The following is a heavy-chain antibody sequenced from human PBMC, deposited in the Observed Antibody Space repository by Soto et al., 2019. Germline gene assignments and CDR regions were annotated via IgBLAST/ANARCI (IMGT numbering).Heavy chain of an antibody. Sequence: SETLSLTCTVSGGSISSGGYYWSWIRQHPGKGLEWIGYIYYSGTTYYNPSLKSRVTISVDTSKNQFSLKLSSVTAADTAVYYCTRHAGYCSGGSCYTIPYNWFDPWGQGTLVTVSS. J-gene: IGHJ5*02. D-gene: IGHD2-15*01. V-gene: IGHV4-31*03. CDR3: TRHAGYCSGGSCYTIPYNWFDP. CDR1: GGSISSGGYY. CDR2: IYYSGTT.